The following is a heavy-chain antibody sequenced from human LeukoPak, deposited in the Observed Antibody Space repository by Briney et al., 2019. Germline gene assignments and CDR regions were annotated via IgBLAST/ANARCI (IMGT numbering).Heavy chain of an antibody. D-gene: IGHD6-6*01. CDR3: ARAEYSSSSGSWFDP. CDR1: GFTFSSYA. Sequence: GGSLRLSCAASGFTFSSYAMSWVRQAPGKGLEWVANIKEDGTTIYYVDSVKGRFTISRDNAKNSLYLQMNSVRDEDTAVYYCARAEYSSSSGSWFDPWGQGTLVTVSS. V-gene: IGHV3-7*01. CDR2: IKEDGTTI. J-gene: IGHJ5*02.